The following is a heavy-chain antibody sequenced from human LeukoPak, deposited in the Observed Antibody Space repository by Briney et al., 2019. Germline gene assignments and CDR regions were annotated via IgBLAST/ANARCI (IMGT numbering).Heavy chain of an antibody. CDR3: AKDQKYSSGWKQIGAFEI. V-gene: IGHV1-2*02. J-gene: IGHJ3*02. CDR2: INPDSGGT. CDR1: GYSFTGYY. Sequence: ASVKVSCKASGYSFTGYYIHWVRQGPGQGLEWMGWINPDSGGTQIAQKFQGRVTMTRDTSISTAYMELSRLRSDDTAVYYCAKDQKYSSGWKQIGAFEIWGQGTLVTASS. D-gene: IGHD6-19*01.